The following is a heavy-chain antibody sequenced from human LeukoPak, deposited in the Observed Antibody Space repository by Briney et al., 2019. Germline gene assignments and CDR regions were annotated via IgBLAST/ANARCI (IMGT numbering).Heavy chain of an antibody. Sequence: PGGSLRLSCAASGFTFSSYGMSWVRQAPGKGLEWVSAVTGGGDTTYYADSVRGRFTIPRDNSKNTLYLQMNSLRAEDTAVYYRAKMQGYFDYWGQGTLVTVSS. J-gene: IGHJ4*02. CDR2: VTGGGDTT. V-gene: IGHV3-23*01. CDR3: AKMQGYFDY. CDR1: GFTFSSYG.